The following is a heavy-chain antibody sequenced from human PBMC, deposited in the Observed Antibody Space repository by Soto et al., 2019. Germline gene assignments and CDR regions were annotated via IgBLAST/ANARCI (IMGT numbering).Heavy chain of an antibody. CDR3: AREGRGNKAGNNGLVSLGY. V-gene: IGHV1-69*06. Sequence: QVQLVQSGAEVKTPGSSVKVSCKVSGSRFSNYVISWVRQAPGNGLEWLGRIIPIFNATKYAQSFQGRVTLTADKATNRACLELSSQRTDDTPAYHGAREGRGNKAGNNGLVSLGYWGQGALVSVSS. CDR2: IIPIFNAT. CDR1: GSRFSNYV. D-gene: IGHD2-8*01. J-gene: IGHJ4*02.